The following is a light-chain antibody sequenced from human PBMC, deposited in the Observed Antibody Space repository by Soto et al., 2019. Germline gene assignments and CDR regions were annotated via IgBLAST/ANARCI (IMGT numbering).Light chain of an antibody. CDR1: SSDVGGYNY. CDR3: CSYAGSYTLV. V-gene: IGLV2-11*01. CDR2: HVT. Sequence: QSALTQPRSVSGSPGQSVTISCTGTSSDVGGYNYVSWYQQHPGKAPKLMIYHVTQRPSGVPDRFSGSKSGNTASLTISGLQAEDEADYYCCSYAGSYTLVFGGGTKLPVL. J-gene: IGLJ3*02.